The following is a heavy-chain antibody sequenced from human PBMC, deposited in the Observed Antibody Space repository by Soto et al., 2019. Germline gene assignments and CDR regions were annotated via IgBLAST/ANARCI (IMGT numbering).Heavy chain of an antibody. CDR3: ARHEIVNWFDP. D-gene: IGHD3-16*02. Sequence: SETLSLTCTVSGGSISSYYGSWIRQPPGKGLEWIGYIYYSGSTNYNPSLKSRVTISVDTSKNQFSLKLSSVTAADTAVYYCARHEIVNWFDPWGQGTLVTVSS. CDR1: GGSISSYY. V-gene: IGHV4-59*08. J-gene: IGHJ5*02. CDR2: IYYSGST.